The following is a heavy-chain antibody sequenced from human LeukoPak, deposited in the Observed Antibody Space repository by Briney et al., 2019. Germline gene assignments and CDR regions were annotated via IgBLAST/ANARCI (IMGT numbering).Heavy chain of an antibody. J-gene: IGHJ1*01. D-gene: IGHD6-13*01. CDR3: SLEGSSWYRYFQH. V-gene: IGHV3-7*05. CDR2: IKQDGSEK. Sequence: TGGSLRLSCAAPGFTFSSYWMSWVRQAPGKGLEWVANIKQDGSEKYYVDSVKGRFTISRDNAKNSLYLQMNSLRAEDTAVYYSSLEGSSWYRYFQHWGQGTLVTVSS. CDR1: GFTFSSYW.